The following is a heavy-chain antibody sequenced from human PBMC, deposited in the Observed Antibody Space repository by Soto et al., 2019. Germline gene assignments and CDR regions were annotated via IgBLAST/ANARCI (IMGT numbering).Heavy chain of an antibody. CDR3: AREGGYSYGFDC. D-gene: IGHD5-18*01. Sequence: QVQLVQSGAEVKKPGASVKVSCNASGYTFTSYDINWVREATGQGLEWMGWMNPNSGNTGYAQKFQGRVTMTRNTSISTAYMELSSLRSEDTAVYYSAREGGYSYGFDCWGQGTLVTVSS. J-gene: IGHJ4*02. V-gene: IGHV1-8*01. CDR2: MNPNSGNT. CDR1: GYTFTSYD.